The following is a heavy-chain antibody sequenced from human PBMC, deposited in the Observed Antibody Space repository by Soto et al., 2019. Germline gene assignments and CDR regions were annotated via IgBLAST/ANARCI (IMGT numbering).Heavy chain of an antibody. CDR2: ISGSGIST. Sequence: VQLVESGGGVVQPGRSLRLSCAASGFTFSTYPMSWVRQAPGKGLEWVSGISGSGISTYYTDSVKGRFTISRDNSKNTVFLQMNSLRDEDTAVYYCVKPPVITASYYYYDMDVW. V-gene: IGHV3-23*04. D-gene: IGHD4-4*01. CDR3: VKPPVITASYYYYDMDV. CDR1: GFTFSTYP. J-gene: IGHJ6*03.